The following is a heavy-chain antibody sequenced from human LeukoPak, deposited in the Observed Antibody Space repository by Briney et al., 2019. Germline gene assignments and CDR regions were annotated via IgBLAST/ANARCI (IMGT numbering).Heavy chain of an antibody. J-gene: IGHJ3*02. CDR1: GFTFSSYG. CDR3: ARDLLPGGPAADAFDI. D-gene: IGHD2-2*01. Sequence: GGSLRLSCAASGFTFSSYGMHWLRQAPGKGLEWVANIKPDGSEKYYVDSVKGRFTISRDNAKNSLYLQMNSLRAEDTAVYYCARDLLPGGPAADAFDIWGQGTMVTVSS. CDR2: IKPDGSEK. V-gene: IGHV3-7*01.